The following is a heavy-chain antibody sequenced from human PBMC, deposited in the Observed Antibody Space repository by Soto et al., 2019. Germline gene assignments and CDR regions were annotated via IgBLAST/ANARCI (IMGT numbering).Heavy chain of an antibody. Sequence: PGGSLRLSCAASGFTFSSYSMNWARQAPGKGLEWVSSISSSSSYIYYADSVKGRFTISRDNAKNSLYLQMNSLRAEDTAVYYCARDSSPSTVTMIVVVISGVDYWGQGTLVTVSS. CDR1: GFTFSSYS. CDR2: ISSSSSYI. V-gene: IGHV3-21*01. CDR3: ARDSSPSTVTMIVVVISGVDY. J-gene: IGHJ4*02. D-gene: IGHD3-22*01.